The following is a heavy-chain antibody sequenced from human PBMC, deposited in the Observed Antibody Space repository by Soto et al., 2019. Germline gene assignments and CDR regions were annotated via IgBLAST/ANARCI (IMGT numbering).Heavy chain of an antibody. D-gene: IGHD1-7*01. Sequence: TPFNGNTNYAQKFQDRVTITRDRSMNTAYMELSSLRSEDTAMYYCARSQCCGTGTTCTSAFDIWGQGTMVTVS. V-gene: IGHV1-45*02. CDR2: TPFNGNT. J-gene: IGHJ3*02. CDR3: ARSQCCGTGTTCTSAFDI.